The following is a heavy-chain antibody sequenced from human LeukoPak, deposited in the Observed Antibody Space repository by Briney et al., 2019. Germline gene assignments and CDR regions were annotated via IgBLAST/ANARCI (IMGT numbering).Heavy chain of an antibody. CDR3: ARLTDTGSYHYYFDS. J-gene: IGHJ4*02. V-gene: IGHV4-38-2*01. CDR2: IYYSGST. D-gene: IGHD1-26*01. CDR1: GFAFSSYA. Sequence: GSLRLSCAASGFAFSSYAMSWVRQAPGKGLEWIGSIYYSGSTYYNPSLRSRVTISVDTSKNQFSLTLSSVTAADTALYYCARLTDTGSYHYYFDSWGQGTLVTVSS.